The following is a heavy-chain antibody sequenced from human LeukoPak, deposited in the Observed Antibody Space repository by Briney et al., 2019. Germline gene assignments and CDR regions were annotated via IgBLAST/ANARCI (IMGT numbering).Heavy chain of an antibody. CDR3: ARARMATFYFDY. D-gene: IGHD5-24*01. J-gene: IGHJ4*02. CDR1: GFTVSSNY. Sequence: GGSLRLSCAASGFTVSSNYMSWVRRAPGKGLEWVSVIYSGGSTYYADSVKGRFTISRDNSKNTLYLQMNSLRAEDTAVYYCARARMATFYFDYWGQGTLVTVSS. CDR2: IYSGGST. V-gene: IGHV3-66*01.